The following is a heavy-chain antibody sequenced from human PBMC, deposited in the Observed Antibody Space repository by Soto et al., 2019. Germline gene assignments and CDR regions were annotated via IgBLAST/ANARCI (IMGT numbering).Heavy chain of an antibody. CDR1: GGTFSSYA. CDR3: ERRIFGVEGCAPIAARRGYYYYGMAV. D-gene: IGHD6-6*01. CDR2: IIPSFGTA. V-gene: IGHV1-69*01. Sequence: QVQLVQSGAEVKKPGSSVKVSCKASGGTFSSYAISWVRQAPGQGLEWMGGIIPSFGTANYAQKFQGRVTITADESTSTAYMELSSLRSEDTAVYYCERRIFGVEGCAPIAARRGYYYYGMAVWGQGTTVTVSS. J-gene: IGHJ6*02.